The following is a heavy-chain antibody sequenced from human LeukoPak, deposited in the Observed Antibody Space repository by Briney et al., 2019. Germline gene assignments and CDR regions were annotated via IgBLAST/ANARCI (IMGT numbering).Heavy chain of an antibody. Sequence: GESLRLSCAASGFSFGSSGINWVRQAPGRGLEWVASIGSTGSDRYYADSVKGRFTISRDNAKNSLYLQINSLRVEDTAVYYCATETIGRHYDYWGQGTLLTVSS. CDR2: IGSTGSDR. V-gene: IGHV3-21*01. CDR1: GFSFGSSG. J-gene: IGHJ4*02. CDR3: ATETIGRHYDY. D-gene: IGHD1-14*01.